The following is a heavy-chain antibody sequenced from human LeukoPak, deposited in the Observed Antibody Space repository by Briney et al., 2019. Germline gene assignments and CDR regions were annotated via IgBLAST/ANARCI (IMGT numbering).Heavy chain of an antibody. V-gene: IGHV1-69*06. CDR3: AXXXXXXXXXXXXYYYYYYMDV. J-gene: IGHJ6*03. Sequence: ASVKVSCKASGGTFSSYAITWVRQAPGQGLEWMGGIIPVFGTANYALRFQGRVTITADKSTSTAYMELSSLRSEDTAVYYCAXXXXXXXXXXXXYYYYYYMDVWGEGTTVTVSS. CDR2: IIPVFGTA. CDR1: GGTFSSYA.